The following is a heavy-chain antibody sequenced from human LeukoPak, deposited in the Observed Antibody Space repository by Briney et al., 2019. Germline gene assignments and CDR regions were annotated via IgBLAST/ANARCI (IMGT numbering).Heavy chain of an antibody. CDR2: IYYSGST. Sequence: SETLSLTCAASGGSISSHYWSWIRQPPGKGLEWIGYIYYSGSTNCNPSLKSRVTISVDTSKNQFSLKLSSVTAADTAFYYCARYYFDSSGYYSFDFWGQGTLVTVSS. V-gene: IGHV4-59*11. J-gene: IGHJ4*02. CDR1: GGSISSHY. D-gene: IGHD3-22*01. CDR3: ARYYFDSSGYYSFDF.